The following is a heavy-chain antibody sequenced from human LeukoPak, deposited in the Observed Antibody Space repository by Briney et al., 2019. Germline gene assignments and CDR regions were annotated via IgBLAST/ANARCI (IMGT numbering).Heavy chain of an antibody. CDR1: GGSISSSSYY. V-gene: IGHV4-39*01. CDR2: IYYSGST. CDR3: ARVGITMTVVFHHAFDI. D-gene: IGHD3-22*01. Sequence: SETLSLTCTVSGGSISSSSYYWGWIRQPPGKGLEWIGSIYYSGSTCYNPSLKSRVTISVDTSKNQFSLKLSSETAADTAVYYCARVGITMTVVFHHAFDIWGQGTMVTVSS. J-gene: IGHJ3*02.